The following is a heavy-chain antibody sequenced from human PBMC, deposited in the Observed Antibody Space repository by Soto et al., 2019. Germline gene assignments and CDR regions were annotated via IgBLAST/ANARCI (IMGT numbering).Heavy chain of an antibody. J-gene: IGHJ6*02. CDR1: GFTFSSYG. CDR2: ISYDGTDK. Sequence: VGSLRLSCAASGFTFSSYGIHWVRQAPGKGLEWVALISYDGTDKYYADSVKGRFTISRDNSKNTLYLQMSSLGPEDTAVYYCVKERYAQLWLEDYGMDVWGQGTTVTVSS. CDR3: VKERYAQLWLEDYGMDV. V-gene: IGHV3-30*18. D-gene: IGHD5-18*01.